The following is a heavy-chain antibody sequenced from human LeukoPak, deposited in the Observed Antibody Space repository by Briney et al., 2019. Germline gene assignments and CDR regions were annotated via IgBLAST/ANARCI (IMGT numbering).Heavy chain of an antibody. CDR3: AKRGSSSWTQFDY. CDR2: ITGGTGGST. CDR1: GLTFNDYA. V-gene: IGHV3-23*01. Sequence: PGGSLRLSCAASGLTFNDYAINWVRQAPGKGLEWVSVITGGTGGSTYYADSVKGRFTISRDNSKNTLYLQMNSLRAEDTAVYYCAKRGSSSWTQFDYWGQGTLVTVSS. D-gene: IGHD6-13*01. J-gene: IGHJ4*02.